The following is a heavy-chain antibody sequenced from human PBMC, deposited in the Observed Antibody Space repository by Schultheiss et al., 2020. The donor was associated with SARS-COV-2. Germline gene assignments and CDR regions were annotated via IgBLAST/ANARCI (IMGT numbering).Heavy chain of an antibody. CDR1: GGSISSGGYY. D-gene: IGHD2-2*02. J-gene: IGHJ6*02. V-gene: IGHV4-61*08. CDR3: ARDGDQLLYLTGGLYYYYGMDV. Sequence: SQTLSLTCTVSGGSISSGGYYWSWIRQPPGKGLEWIGYIYSSGSTYYNPSLKSRVTISVDTSKNQFSLKLSSVTAADTAVYYCARDGDQLLYLTGGLYYYYGMDVWGQGTTVTVSS. CDR2: IYSSGST.